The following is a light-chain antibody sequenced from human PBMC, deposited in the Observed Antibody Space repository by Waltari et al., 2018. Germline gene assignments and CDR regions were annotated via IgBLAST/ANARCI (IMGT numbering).Light chain of an antibody. J-gene: IGLJ2*01. CDR1: KLGDKR. CDR3: QAWDSTAPHVV. CDR2: QDS. Sequence: SQELTQPPSVSVSPGQTASITCSGDKLGDKRGCWYQQKPGQSPVLVMYQDSKRPSGIPERFSCSSSGNTATLTISGTQAMDDADYYCQAWDSTAPHVVFGGGTKLTVL. V-gene: IGLV3-1*01.